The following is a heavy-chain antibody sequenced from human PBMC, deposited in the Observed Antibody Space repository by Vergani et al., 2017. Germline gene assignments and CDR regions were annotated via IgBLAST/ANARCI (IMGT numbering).Heavy chain of an antibody. Sequence: QVQLVQSGAEVKKPGSSVKVSCKASGGTFSSYAISWVRQAPGQGLEWMGRIIPILGIANYAQKFQGRVTITADKSTSTAYMELSSLRSEDTAVYYCAXANYYGSGSYSEYYFDYWGQGTLVTVSS. CDR2: IIPILGIA. CDR1: GGTFSSYA. D-gene: IGHD3-10*01. V-gene: IGHV1-69*04. CDR3: AXANYYGSGSYSEYYFDY. J-gene: IGHJ4*02.